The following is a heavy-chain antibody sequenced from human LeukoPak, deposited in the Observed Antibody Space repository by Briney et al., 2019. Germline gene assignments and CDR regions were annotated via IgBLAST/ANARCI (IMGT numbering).Heavy chain of an antibody. J-gene: IGHJ4*02. CDR1: GDSMTSTSHF. D-gene: IGHD7-27*01. Sequence: PSETLSLTCTVSGDSMTSTSHFWDWVRQPPGKGLEWLGSIYYRGSTYYKPSLKSRVTISVDTSKNQFSLNLISVTTADTAVYYCARQNSNWGLTRTADYWGQGTLVTVSS. V-gene: IGHV4-39*01. CDR3: ARQNSNWGLTRTADY. CDR2: IYYRGST.